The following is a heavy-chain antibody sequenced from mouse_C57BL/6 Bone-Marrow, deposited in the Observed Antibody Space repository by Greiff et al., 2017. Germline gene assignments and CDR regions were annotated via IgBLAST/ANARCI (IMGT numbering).Heavy chain of an antibody. Sequence: QVQLQQSGAELARPGASVKLSCKASGYTFTSYGISWVKQRTGQGLEWIGEIYPRSGNTYYNEKFKGKATLTADKSSSTAYMELRSLTSEDSAVYFCARSFYDCYYRLDAMDYWGQGTSVTVSS. D-gene: IGHD2-3*01. V-gene: IGHV1-81*01. J-gene: IGHJ4*01. CDR1: GYTFTSYG. CDR2: IYPRSGNT. CDR3: ARSFYDCYYRLDAMDY.